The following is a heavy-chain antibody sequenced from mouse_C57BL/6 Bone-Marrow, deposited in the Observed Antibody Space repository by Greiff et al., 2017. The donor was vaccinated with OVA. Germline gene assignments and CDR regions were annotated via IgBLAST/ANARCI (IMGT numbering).Heavy chain of an antibody. D-gene: IGHD2-4*01. V-gene: IGHV1-64*01. CDR3: AIGDFTEIVNDYDDWDFDV. CDR1: GYTFTSYW. J-gene: IGHJ1*03. Sequence: VQLQQPGAELVKPGASVKLSCKASGYTFTSYWMHWVKQRPGQGLEWIGMIHPNSGSTNYNEKFKSKATLTVDKSSSTAYMQLSSLTSEDSAVYYCAIGDFTEIVNDYDDWDFDVWGTGTTVTVSS. CDR2: IHPNSGST.